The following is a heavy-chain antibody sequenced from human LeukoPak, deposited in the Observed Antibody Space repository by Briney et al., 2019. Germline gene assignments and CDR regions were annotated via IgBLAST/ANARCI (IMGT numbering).Heavy chain of an antibody. D-gene: IGHD1-1*01. J-gene: IGHJ2*01. CDR2: IYYSGST. CDR1: GGSISYYY. CDR3: ARDTGSGHWYFDV. Sequence: PSETLSLTCTVSGGSISYYYWSWIRQPPGKGLEWIGYIYYSGSTNYNPSLKSRVTISVDTSKQQFSLKLSSVTAADTAMYYCARDTGSGHWYFDVWGRGTLVTVSA. V-gene: IGHV4-59*01.